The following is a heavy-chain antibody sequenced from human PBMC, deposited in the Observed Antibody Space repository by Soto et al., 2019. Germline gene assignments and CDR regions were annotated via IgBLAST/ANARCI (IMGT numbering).Heavy chain of an antibody. CDR1: GFTVSSTY. D-gene: IGHD2-15*01. Sequence: GGSLRLSCNASGFTVSSTYMSWVRQAPGMGLEGVAVIESGGSTHYADSLKGRFTISRDIPKNMIYLQLHTLRAEDTAVYYCAKDLGPLRLLDYYFYGLDVWGQGTTVTVSS. CDR3: AKDLGPLRLLDYYFYGLDV. V-gene: IGHV3-53*01. CDR2: IESGGST. J-gene: IGHJ6*02.